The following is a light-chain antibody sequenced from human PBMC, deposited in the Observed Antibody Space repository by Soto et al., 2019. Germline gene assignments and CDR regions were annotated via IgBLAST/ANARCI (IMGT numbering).Light chain of an antibody. Sequence: QSVLTQPPSASGTPGQRGTISCSGGSSNIGSNTVNWYQHLPGTAPKLLIYSDSQRPSGVPDRFSASKSGTSASLAISGLQSKDEADDYCAAWDDSLNVVFGGGTKVTVL. CDR2: SDS. CDR3: AAWDDSLNVV. V-gene: IGLV1-44*01. J-gene: IGLJ2*01. CDR1: SSNIGSNT.